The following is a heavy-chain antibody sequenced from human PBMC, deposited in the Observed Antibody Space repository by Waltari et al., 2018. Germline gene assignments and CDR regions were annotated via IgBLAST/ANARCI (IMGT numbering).Heavy chain of an antibody. J-gene: IGHJ4*02. Sequence: EVQLVESGGGLVQPGGSLRLSCEASGFTFSSYWMHLVRQAPGKRLVWVSRINTDGSSTSYADSVKGRFTISRDNAKNTLYLQMNSLRAEDTAVYYCARVQWLVPFDYWGQGTLVTVSS. CDR1: GFTFSSYW. V-gene: IGHV3-74*01. D-gene: IGHD6-19*01. CDR3: ARVQWLVPFDY. CDR2: INTDGSST.